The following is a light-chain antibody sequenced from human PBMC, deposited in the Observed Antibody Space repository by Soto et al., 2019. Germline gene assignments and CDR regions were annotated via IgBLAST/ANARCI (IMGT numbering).Light chain of an antibody. CDR1: HNIERW. CDR3: QHYNSYGT. Sequence: IQMTQSPSTLSASVGDRVTITCRASHNIERWMAWYQQKPGRAPSLLIFDASTLHSGVPSRFSGSGSGTEFTLTISSLQPDDFATYYCQHYNSYGTFGQGTKVDIK. CDR2: DAS. V-gene: IGKV1-5*01. J-gene: IGKJ1*01.